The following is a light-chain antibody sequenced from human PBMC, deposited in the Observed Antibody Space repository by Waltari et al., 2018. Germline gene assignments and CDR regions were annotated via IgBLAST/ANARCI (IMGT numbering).Light chain of an antibody. CDR1: QTITNH. Sequence: DIQMTQAPSSLSASVGDRVTITCRASQTITNHLNWFQQQPGRAPKLLIHTASSLQSGVPSRFSGSGAVTQFTLTISSLHPEDFATYFCQQSYITPYTFGQGTKVEIE. V-gene: IGKV1-39*01. CDR2: TAS. J-gene: IGKJ2*01. CDR3: QQSYITPYT.